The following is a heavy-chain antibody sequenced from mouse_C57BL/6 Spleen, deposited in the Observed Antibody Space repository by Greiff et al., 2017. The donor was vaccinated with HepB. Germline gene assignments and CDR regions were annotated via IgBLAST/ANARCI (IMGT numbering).Heavy chain of an antibody. D-gene: IGHD2-12*01. J-gene: IGHJ1*03. CDR3: ARLRQGYVDV. V-gene: IGHV1-76*01. CDR1: GYTFTDYY. CDR2: IYPGSGNT. Sequence: QVHVKQSGAELVRPGASVKLSCKASGYTFTDYYINWVKQRPGQGLEWIARIYPGSGNTYYNEKFKGKATLTAEISSSTAYMQLSSLTSEDSAVYFCARLRQGYVDVWGTGTTVTVA.